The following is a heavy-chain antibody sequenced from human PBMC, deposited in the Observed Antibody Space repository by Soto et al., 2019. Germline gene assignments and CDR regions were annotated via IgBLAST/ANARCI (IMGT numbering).Heavy chain of an antibody. CDR2: ISYDGSNK. CDR1: GFTFSSYA. CDR3: ARVPGSNIADSLDY. V-gene: IGHV3-30-3*01. D-gene: IGHD6-13*01. J-gene: IGHJ4*02. Sequence: ESGGGVVQPGRSLRLSCAASGFTFSSYAMHWVRQAPGKGLEWVAVISYDGSNKYYADSVKGRFTISRDNSKNTLYLQMNSLRAEDTAVYYCARVPGSNIADSLDYWGQGTLVTVSS.